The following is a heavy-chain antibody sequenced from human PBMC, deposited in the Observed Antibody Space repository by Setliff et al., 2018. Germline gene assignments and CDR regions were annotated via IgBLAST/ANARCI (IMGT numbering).Heavy chain of an antibody. D-gene: IGHD6-19*01. V-gene: IGHV4-59*11. J-gene: IGHJ4*02. CDR1: GGYINTHY. CDR2: SSYSGNV. Sequence: PSETLSLTCTVSGGYINTHYWSWIRQPPGKGLEWIGTSSYSGNVNYNPSLQSRVTISVDMSNNQFSLELSSVTAADTAVYYCARVQWLAHFDYWGQGSLVTVS. CDR3: ARVQWLAHFDY.